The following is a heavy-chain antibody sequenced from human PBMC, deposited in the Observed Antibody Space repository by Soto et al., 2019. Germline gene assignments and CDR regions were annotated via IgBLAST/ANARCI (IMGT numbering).Heavy chain of an antibody. Sequence: GGSLRLSCAASGFTFSSYGMHWVRQAPGKGLEWVAVIWYDGSNKYYADSVKGRFTISRDNSKNTLYLQMNSLRAEDTAVYYCARDNVGLGRDPPAYWGQGTLVTVSS. D-gene: IGHD1-26*01. CDR3: ARDNVGLGRDPPAY. J-gene: IGHJ4*02. CDR1: GFTFSSYG. V-gene: IGHV3-33*01. CDR2: IWYDGSNK.